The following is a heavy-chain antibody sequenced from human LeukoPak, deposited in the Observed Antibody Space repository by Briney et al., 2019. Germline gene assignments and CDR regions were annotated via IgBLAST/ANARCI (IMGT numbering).Heavy chain of an antibody. CDR2: INHSGST. V-gene: IGHV4-34*01. Sequence: SETLSLTCAVYGGSFSGYYWSWIRQPPGKGLEWIGEINHSGSTNYNPSLKSRVTISVDTSKNQFSLKLSSVTAADTAVYYCARGRASRGWLDPWGQGTLVTVSS. CDR3: ARGRASRGWLDP. D-gene: IGHD1-1*01. J-gene: IGHJ5*02. CDR1: GGSFSGYY.